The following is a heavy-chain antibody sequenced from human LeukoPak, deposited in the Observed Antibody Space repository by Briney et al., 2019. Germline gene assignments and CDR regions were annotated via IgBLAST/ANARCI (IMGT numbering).Heavy chain of an antibody. V-gene: IGHV4-4*07. CDR3: ASLGCSGGSCYWFDP. J-gene: IGHJ5*02. D-gene: IGHD2-15*01. Sequence: SETLSLTCTVSGGSMSSDYWSWIRQPAGKGLEWIGRIYSSGSVTYNPSLKSRVTMSVDTSKNQFSLRLTSVTAADTAVYYCASLGCSGGSCYWFDPWGQGTLVTVSS. CDR2: IYSSGSV. CDR1: GGSMSSDY.